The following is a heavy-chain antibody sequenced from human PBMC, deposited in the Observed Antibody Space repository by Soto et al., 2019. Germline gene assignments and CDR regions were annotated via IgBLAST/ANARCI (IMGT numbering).Heavy chain of an antibody. Sequence: EASVKVSCKSSGYTFTSYGISWVRQAPGQGLEWMGWISTYNGNTNYAQKLQGRVTMTTDTSTSTAYMELRSLRSDDTAVYYCARDHRGATGTDFFWFDPWGQGTLVTVSS. D-gene: IGHD1-1*01. CDR2: ISTYNGNT. CDR1: GYTFTSYG. V-gene: IGHV1-18*01. CDR3: ARDHRGATGTDFFWFDP. J-gene: IGHJ5*02.